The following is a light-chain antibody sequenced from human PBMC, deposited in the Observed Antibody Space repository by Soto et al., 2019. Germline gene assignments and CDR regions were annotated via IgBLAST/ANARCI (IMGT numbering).Light chain of an antibody. V-gene: IGKV3-15*01. J-gene: IGKJ1*01. CDR1: QSVSSN. CDR2: GAS. CDR3: HQYNNWPPWT. Sequence: EIVMTQSPATLSVSPGERATLSCRASQSVSSNLAWYQQKPGQAPRLLIYGASTRATGIPARFSGSGSGTEFNLTISSLQSEDFALYYCHQYNNWPPWTFGQGTKVEIK.